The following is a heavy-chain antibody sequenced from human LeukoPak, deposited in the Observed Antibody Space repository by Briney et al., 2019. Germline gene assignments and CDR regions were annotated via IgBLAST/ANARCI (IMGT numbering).Heavy chain of an antibody. CDR3: ARDGYCSSTSCPWAYFDF. J-gene: IGHJ4*02. Sequence: GGPLRLSCAASGFTFSSYAMHWVRQAPGKGLEFVSVISSNGGSTYYANSVKGRFTISRDNSKNTLYLQMGSLRAEDMAVYYCARDGYCSSTSCPWAYFDFWGQGTLVTVSS. CDR1: GFTFSSYA. CDR2: ISSNGGST. D-gene: IGHD2-2*01. V-gene: IGHV3-64*01.